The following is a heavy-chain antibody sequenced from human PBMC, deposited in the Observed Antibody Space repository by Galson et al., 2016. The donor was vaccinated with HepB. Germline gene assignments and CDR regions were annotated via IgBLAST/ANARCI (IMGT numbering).Heavy chain of an antibody. CDR3: ARDQKYSGTDFYFAMDI. Sequence: SLRLSCAASGFIFSQFAVHWVRQAPGKGLEWVAVISYDGRKQYYTDSVKGRFIVSRDDSKNTLYLQMNTLRPEDTAVYYCARDQKYSGTDFYFAMDIWGKGASVTV. V-gene: IGHV3-30*04. CDR1: GFIFSQFA. CDR2: ISYDGRKQ. J-gene: IGHJ6*04. D-gene: IGHD5-12*01.